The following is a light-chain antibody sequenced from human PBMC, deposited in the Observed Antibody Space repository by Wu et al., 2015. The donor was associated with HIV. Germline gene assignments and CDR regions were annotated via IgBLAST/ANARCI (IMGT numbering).Light chain of an antibody. CDR1: QSISNW. V-gene: IGKV1-5*03. CDR3: QQYNGYPLT. J-gene: IGKJ4*01. CDR2: HAS. Sequence: DIQMTQSPSTLSASIGDRVTMTCRASQSISNWLAWYQQKPGKAPTLLIYHASTLESGVPSRFSGSGSGTEFTLTISNLQPDDFATYYCQQYNGYPLTFGGGTKGGDQ.